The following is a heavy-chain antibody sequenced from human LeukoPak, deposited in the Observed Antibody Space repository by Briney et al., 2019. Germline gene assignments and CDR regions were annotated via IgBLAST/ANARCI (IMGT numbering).Heavy chain of an antibody. D-gene: IGHD3-22*01. Sequence: GGSLRLTCAASGFTFSTYGMHWVRQAPGKGLEWVAVISYDGSNKYYADSVKGRFTISRDNSKNTLYLQMNSLRAEDTAVYYCAKVPYYYDSSPGGYWGQGTLVTVSS. CDR1: GFTFSTYG. J-gene: IGHJ4*02. CDR2: ISYDGSNK. V-gene: IGHV3-30*18. CDR3: AKVPYYYDSSPGGY.